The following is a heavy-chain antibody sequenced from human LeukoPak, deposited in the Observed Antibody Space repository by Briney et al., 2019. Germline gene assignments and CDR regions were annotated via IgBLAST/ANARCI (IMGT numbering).Heavy chain of an antibody. Sequence: GGSLRLSCAASGFTFSGYWTSWVRQAPGKGLEWVANINQDGSEKYYVDSVKGRFTISRDNAKNSLFLQMGSLRVEDTAVYYCARESTAGYNSSWYGFRNWGQGTLVSVSS. CDR2: INQDGSEK. D-gene: IGHD6-13*01. CDR1: GFTFSGYW. V-gene: IGHV3-7*01. J-gene: IGHJ1*01. CDR3: ARESTAGYNSSWYGFRN.